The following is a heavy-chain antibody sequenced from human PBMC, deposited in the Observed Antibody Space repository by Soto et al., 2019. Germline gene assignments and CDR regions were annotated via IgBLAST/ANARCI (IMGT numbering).Heavy chain of an antibody. CDR3: ARNESSNIYGMDV. CDR1: GFTFSSYS. J-gene: IGHJ6*02. Sequence: GALRLSCAASGFTFSSYSMNWVRQAPGKGLEWVSSISSSSFSINYADSVKGRFSISRDNAQNSLHLQMSNLRAEDTAVYYCARNESSNIYGMDVWGQGTTVTVSS. D-gene: IGHD6-6*01. CDR2: ISSSSFSI. V-gene: IGHV3-21*01.